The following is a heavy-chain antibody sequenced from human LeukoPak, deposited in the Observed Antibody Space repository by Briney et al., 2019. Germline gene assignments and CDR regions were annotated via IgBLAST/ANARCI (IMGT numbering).Heavy chain of an antibody. CDR1: GGSFSGYS. D-gene: IGHD6-19*01. J-gene: IGHJ4*02. CDR3: ASAQWPVPQFAY. Sequence: SETLSLTCAVCGGSFSGYSWSWLRQPPGKGLEWIGYISYSGSTNFNPSLQSRVTMSVDTSKNLFSLKLSSVTAADTALYYCASAQWPVPQFAYWGQGTLVTVSS. CDR2: ISYSGST. V-gene: IGHV4-59*01.